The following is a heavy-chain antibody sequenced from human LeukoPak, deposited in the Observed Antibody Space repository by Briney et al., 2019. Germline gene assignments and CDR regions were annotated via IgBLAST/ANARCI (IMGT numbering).Heavy chain of an antibody. D-gene: IGHD2-15*01. CDR1: GLTFTSYS. CDR2: MSGSGGST. Sequence: GGSLRLSCAASGLTFTSYSMNWVRQAPGKGLEGVSAMSGSGGSTHYADFVKGRFAISRDNSKSTLYLQMNNLRADDTAVYYCAKVLLRALDYMDVWGKGTTVTVSS. V-gene: IGHV3-23*01. CDR3: AKVLLRALDYMDV. J-gene: IGHJ6*03.